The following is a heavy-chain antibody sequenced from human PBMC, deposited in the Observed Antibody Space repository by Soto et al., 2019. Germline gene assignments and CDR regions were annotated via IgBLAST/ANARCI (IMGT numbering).Heavy chain of an antibody. CDR2: MKEDGSEK. J-gene: IGHJ4*02. Sequence: EVQLVESGGGLVQPGGSLRLSCADSGFTFSNYWMSWVRQAPGKGLEWVANMKEDGSEKYHVDSVKGRFTIYRDNAQNSLYLQMNSLRVEDTAVYYCVRDIDYCGQGTLLTVSS. CDR1: GFTFSNYW. V-gene: IGHV3-7*01. CDR3: VRDIDY.